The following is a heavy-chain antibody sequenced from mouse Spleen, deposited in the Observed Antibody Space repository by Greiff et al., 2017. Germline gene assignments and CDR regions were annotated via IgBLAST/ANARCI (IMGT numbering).Heavy chain of an antibody. CDR3: ARAYYGSPWYFDV. V-gene: IGHV5-17*01. D-gene: IGHD1-1*01. CDR2: ISSGSSTI. J-gene: IGHJ1*01. Sequence: VMLVESGGGLVKPGGSLKLSCAASGFTFSDYGMHWVRQAPEKGLEWVAYISSGSSTIYYADTVKGRFTISRDNAKNTLFLQMTSLRSEDTAMYYCARAYYGSPWYFDVWGAGTTVTVSS. CDR1: GFTFSDYG.